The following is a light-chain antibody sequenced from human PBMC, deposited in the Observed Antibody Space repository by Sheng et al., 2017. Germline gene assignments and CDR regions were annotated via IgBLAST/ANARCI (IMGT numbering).Light chain of an antibody. Sequence: EIVLTQSPGTLSLSPGERATLSCRASQSLTTTYLAWYQHKPGQPPRLLLHGASGRASGIPDRFSGSVSGTEFTLTISRLEPEDFAVYYCQQYNKWPLRTFGQGTKVESK. CDR1: QSLTTTY. J-gene: IGKJ2*01. CDR3: QQYNKWPLRT. CDR2: GAS. V-gene: IGKV3-20*01.